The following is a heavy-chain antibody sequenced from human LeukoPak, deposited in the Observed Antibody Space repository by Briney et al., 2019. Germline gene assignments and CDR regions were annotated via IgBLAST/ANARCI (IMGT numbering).Heavy chain of an antibody. D-gene: IGHD6-6*01. CDR1: GFTFSTYS. Sequence: GGSLRLSCEASGFTFSTYSMNWVRQAPGKGLEWVSYISSSTTNMYYADSVKGRFTISRDNAKNSLYLQMNSLRAEGTAVYYCAREYSSSSGRSFDYWGQGTLVTVSS. CDR2: ISSSTTNM. V-gene: IGHV3-48*01. CDR3: AREYSSSSGRSFDY. J-gene: IGHJ4*02.